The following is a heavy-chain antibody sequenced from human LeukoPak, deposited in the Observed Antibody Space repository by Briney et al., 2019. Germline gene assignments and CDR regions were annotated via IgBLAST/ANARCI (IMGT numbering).Heavy chain of an antibody. D-gene: IGHD2-2*02. CDR3: ARGDEYTTSP. CDR1: GFTFSSFW. V-gene: IGHV3-7*05. Sequence: AGGSLRLSCAASGFTFSSFWMSWVRQAPGKGLEWVANIKRDGGDKYYVDSVKGRFSISRDNAKISLYLHMNSLRAEDTAVYYCARGDEYTTSPWGQGTLVTVSS. CDR2: IKRDGGDK. J-gene: IGHJ4*02.